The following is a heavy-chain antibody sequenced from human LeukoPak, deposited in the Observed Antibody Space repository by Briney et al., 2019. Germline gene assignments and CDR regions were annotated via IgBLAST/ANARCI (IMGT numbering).Heavy chain of an antibody. J-gene: IGHJ3*02. D-gene: IGHD3-22*01. V-gene: IGHV1-8*02. CDR3: ARGYHYYDSSGFNAFDI. CDR2: MNPNSGNT. Sequence: ASVKVSCTASGYTFTNYYMHWVRQATGQGLEWMGWMNPNSGNTGYAQKFQGRVTMTRNTSISTAYMELSSLRSEDTAVYYCARGYHYYDSSGFNAFDIWGQGTMVTVSS. CDR1: GYTFTNYY.